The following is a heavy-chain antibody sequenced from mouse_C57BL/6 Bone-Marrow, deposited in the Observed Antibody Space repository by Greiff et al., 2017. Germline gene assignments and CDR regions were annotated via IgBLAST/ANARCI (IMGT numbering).Heavy chain of an antibody. CDR3: ARIPPLHYYGSSLYYAMDY. CDR2: ISYSGST. D-gene: IGHD1-1*01. Sequence: EVKLMESGPGMVKPSQSLSLTCTVTGYSITSGYDWHWIRHFPGNKLEWMGYISYSGSTNYNPSLKSRISITHDTSKNHFFLKLNSVTTEDTATYYCARIPPLHYYGSSLYYAMDYWGQGTSVTVSS. V-gene: IGHV3-1*01. J-gene: IGHJ4*01. CDR1: GYSITSGYD.